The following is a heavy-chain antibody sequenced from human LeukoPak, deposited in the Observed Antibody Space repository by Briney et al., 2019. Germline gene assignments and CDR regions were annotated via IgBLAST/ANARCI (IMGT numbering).Heavy chain of an antibody. CDR2: LYAGDAT. Sequence: GGSLRLSCAASGFTVSSNYMSWVRQAPGKGLEWVSVLYAGDATYYADSVKGRFTISRDNSKNTLYLQMNSLRVEDMAVYFCAKGGEVGITGYFDYWGQGTLVTVSS. D-gene: IGHD1-26*01. V-gene: IGHV3-53*01. CDR3: AKGGEVGITGYFDY. CDR1: GFTVSSNY. J-gene: IGHJ4*02.